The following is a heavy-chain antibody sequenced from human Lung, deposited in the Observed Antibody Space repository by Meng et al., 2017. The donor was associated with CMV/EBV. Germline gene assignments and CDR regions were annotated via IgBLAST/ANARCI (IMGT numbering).Heavy chain of an antibody. Sequence: LACTGSGGSVSSGSCYWSWIRQPPGRGLEWIGYIYYSGSTNYNPSLKSRVTISADTSKNQFSLRLSSVTAADTAVYYCARAGPGWFDPWGQGTLVTVSS. CDR1: GGSVSSGSCY. J-gene: IGHJ5*02. CDR3: ARAGPGWFDP. CDR2: IYYSGST. V-gene: IGHV4-61*01.